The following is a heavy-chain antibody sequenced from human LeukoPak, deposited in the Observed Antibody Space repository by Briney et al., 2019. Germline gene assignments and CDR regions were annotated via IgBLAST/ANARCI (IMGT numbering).Heavy chain of an antibody. V-gene: IGHV3-21*01. CDR1: GFTFSTYS. CDR2: ISGSSIYI. D-gene: IGHD3-22*01. CDR3: ARDPPYYDSSGYYYDY. Sequence: MAGGSLRLSCAASGFTFSTYSMNWVRQAPGKGLEWVSSISGSSIYIYYADSVKGRFTISRDNAQNSLYLQMNSLRAEDTAVYYCARDPPYYDSSGYYYDYWGQGTLVTVSS. J-gene: IGHJ4*02.